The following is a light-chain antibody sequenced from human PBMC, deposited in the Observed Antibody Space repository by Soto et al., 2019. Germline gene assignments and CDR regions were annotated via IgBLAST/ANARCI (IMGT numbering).Light chain of an antibody. CDR2: RDS. Sequence: SYELTQPLSVSVALGQTARITCGGNNIGSKNVHWYQQKPGQAPVLVIYRDSDRPSEIPERFSGSNSGNTATLTISRAQAGDEADYSCQVWDSSNYVFGTRTKVTVL. V-gene: IGLV3-9*01. CDR3: QVWDSSNYV. J-gene: IGLJ1*01. CDR1: NIGSKN.